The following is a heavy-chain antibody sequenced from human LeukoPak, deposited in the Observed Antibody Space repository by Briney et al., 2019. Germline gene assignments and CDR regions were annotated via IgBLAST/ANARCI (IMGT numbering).Heavy chain of an antibody. V-gene: IGHV1-18*01. CDR2: ISAYNGNT. J-gene: IGHJ4*02. D-gene: IGHD6-19*01. Sequence: ASVKVSCKASGYTFTSYGISWVRQAPGQGLEWMGWISAYNGNTNYAQKLQGRVTMTTDTSTSTVYMELRRLRSDDTAVYYCARVEQWLARGTEDFWGQGTLVTDSS. CDR3: ARVEQWLARGTEDF. CDR1: GYTFTSYG.